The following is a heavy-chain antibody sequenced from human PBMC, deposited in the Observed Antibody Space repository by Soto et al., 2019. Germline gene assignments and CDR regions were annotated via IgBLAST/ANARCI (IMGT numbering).Heavy chain of an antibody. V-gene: IGHV3-30*18. J-gene: IGHJ4*02. CDR2: ISYDGGNE. CDR1: GFTFSSYG. D-gene: IGHD1-26*01. CDR3: AKDRYSGTYPTDFDY. Sequence: GGSLRLSCAGSGFTFSSYGIHWVRQAPGKGLEWVALISYDGGNEKYTESVKDRFTISRDDSHNVAYLQMSSLRTEDTAMYYCAKDRYSGTYPTDFDYWGQGSLVTAPQ.